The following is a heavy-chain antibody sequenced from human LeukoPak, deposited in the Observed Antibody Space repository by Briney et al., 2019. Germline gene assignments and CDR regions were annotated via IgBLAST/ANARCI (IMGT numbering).Heavy chain of an antibody. V-gene: IGHV3-21*01. J-gene: IGHJ3*02. D-gene: IGHD3-9*01. Sequence: GVSLRLPCAASSYPLRSYNVQGVRESRGEGREGVSSINSCKSYIHYAHSVKIRYIITRYNAKNSLYLQMNRLRDEDTAVYYCARDRDFDWLSNLDAFDIWGAGTMVTVSS. CDR2: INSCKSYI. CDR1: SYPLRSYN. CDR3: ARDRDFDWLSNLDAFDI.